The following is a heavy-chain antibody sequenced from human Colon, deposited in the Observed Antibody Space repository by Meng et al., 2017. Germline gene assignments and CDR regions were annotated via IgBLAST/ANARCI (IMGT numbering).Heavy chain of an antibody. D-gene: IGHD4-17*01. CDR3: ARLVTTVTTGNWFDP. CDR2: IHNSGKT. Sequence: QVRLREAGPGRAKRSEPLSLTSPCAGASIYIGSYYWAWVRQAPGKGLEWIGSIHNSGKTYYNSSLKSRVTIFVDTSKNQFSLKLTSVTAADTAVYLCARLVTTVTTGNWFDPWGQGTLVTVSS. V-gene: IGHV4-39*07. CDR1: GASIYIGSYY. J-gene: IGHJ5*02.